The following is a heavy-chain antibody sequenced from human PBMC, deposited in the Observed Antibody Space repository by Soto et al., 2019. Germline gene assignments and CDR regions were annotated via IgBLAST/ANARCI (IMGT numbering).Heavy chain of an antibody. Sequence: GGSLRLSCAASGFTFSSHWMHWVRQAPGKGLVWVSRISSDGSSTAHADSVKGRLTISRDNAKNTLYLQMNSLRAEDTAVYYCARGNSAWRNGLDIWGQGTMVTVSS. CDR2: ISSDGSST. V-gene: IGHV3-74*01. CDR1: GFTFSSHW. D-gene: IGHD6-19*01. CDR3: ARGNSAWRNGLDI. J-gene: IGHJ3*02.